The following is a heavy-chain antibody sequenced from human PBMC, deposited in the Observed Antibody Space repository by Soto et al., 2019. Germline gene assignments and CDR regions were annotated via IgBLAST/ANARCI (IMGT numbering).Heavy chain of an antibody. CDR1: GGSISSYY. CDR3: ARLVSGSYFGAVGYFDY. J-gene: IGHJ4*02. D-gene: IGHD3-10*01. CDR2: IYYSGST. Sequence: SETLSLTCTVSGGSISSYYWSWIRQPPGKGLEWIGYIYYSGSTNYNPSLKSRVTISVDTSKNQFSLKLSSVTAADTAVYYCARLVSGSYFGAVGYFDYWGQGTLVTVPS. V-gene: IGHV4-59*08.